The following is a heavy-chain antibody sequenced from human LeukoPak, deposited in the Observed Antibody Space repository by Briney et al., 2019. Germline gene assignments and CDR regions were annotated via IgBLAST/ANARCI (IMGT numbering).Heavy chain of an antibody. CDR2: ISGSGGST. D-gene: IGHD6-19*01. CDR1: GFTFSSYA. CDR3: AKETTSAWYATMVDS. J-gene: IGHJ4*02. Sequence: GGSLRLSCAASGFTFSSYAMSWVRQAPGKGLEWVSAISGSGGSTYYADSVKGRFTISRDNSKNTLYLQMNSLRAEDTALYYCAKETTSAWYATMVDSWGQGTLVTVSS. V-gene: IGHV3-23*01.